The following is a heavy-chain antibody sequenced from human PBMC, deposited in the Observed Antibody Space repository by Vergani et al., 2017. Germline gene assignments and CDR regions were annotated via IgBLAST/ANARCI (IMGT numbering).Heavy chain of an antibody. D-gene: IGHD3-3*01. J-gene: IGHJ3*02. CDR2: ISGSGGST. V-gene: IGHV3-23*01. Sequence: VQLLESGGGLVQPGGSLRLSCAASGFTFSSYAMSWVRQAPGKGLEWVSAISGSGGSTYYADSGKGRFTISRDNSKNTLYLQMNSLRAEDTAVYYCAKPILRFLEWYDAFDIWGQGTMVTVSS. CDR3: AKPILRFLEWYDAFDI. CDR1: GFTFSSYA.